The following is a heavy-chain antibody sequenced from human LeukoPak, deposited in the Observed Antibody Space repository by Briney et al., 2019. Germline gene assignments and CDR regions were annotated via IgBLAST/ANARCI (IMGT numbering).Heavy chain of an antibody. J-gene: IGHJ4*02. CDR2: IIPIFGTA. Sequence: SVKVSCKASGGTFSSYAISWVRQAPGQGLEWMGGIIPIFGTANYAQKFQGRVTITADESTSTAYMELSSLRSEDTAVYYCATDRGYYDSSGSMYYFDYWGQGTLVTVSS. CDR1: GGTFSSYA. V-gene: IGHV1-69*01. D-gene: IGHD3-22*01. CDR3: ATDRGYYDSSGSMYYFDY.